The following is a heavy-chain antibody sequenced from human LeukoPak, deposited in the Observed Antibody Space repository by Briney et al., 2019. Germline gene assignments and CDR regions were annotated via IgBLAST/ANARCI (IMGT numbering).Heavy chain of an antibody. CDR2: IGGTHSNR. CDR3: ARDRDYAFDS. V-gene: IGHV3-48*02. D-gene: IGHD4-17*01. J-gene: IGHJ4*02. Sequence: GGSLRLSCAASGFTFSIYSMNWVRQAPGKGLEWVSYIGGTHSNRYYADSVKGRFNISRDDAKNSMYLQMNSLRDEDTAVYYCARDRDYAFDSWGQGPLVTVSS. CDR1: GFTFSIYS.